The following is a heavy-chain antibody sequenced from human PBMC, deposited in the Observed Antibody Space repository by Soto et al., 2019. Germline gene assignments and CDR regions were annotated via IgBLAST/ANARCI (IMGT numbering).Heavy chain of an antibody. D-gene: IGHD3-10*01. CDR2: MNPNSGNT. CDR1: GYTFTSYD. CDR3: ARGLKDRGVSYRRIFDY. J-gene: IGHJ4*02. V-gene: IGHV1-8*01. Sequence: QVQLVQSGAEVKKPGASVKVSCKASGYTFTSYDINWVRQATGQGLEWMGWMNPNSGNTGYAQKFQGRVTMTRNTSISTAYMELSSLRSEDTAVDYCARGLKDRGVSYRRIFDYWGQGTLVTVSS.